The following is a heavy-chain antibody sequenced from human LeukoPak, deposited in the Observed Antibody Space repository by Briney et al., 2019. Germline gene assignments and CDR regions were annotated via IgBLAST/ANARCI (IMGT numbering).Heavy chain of an antibody. CDR2: IDWDDDK. Sequence: SGPALVKPTQTLTLTCTFSGFSLSTSGMCVSWIRQPPGKALEWLARIDWDDDKYYSTSLKTRLTISKDTSKNQVVLTMTNMDPVDTATYYCARNIGAAGTDYYYYYYMDVWGKGTTVTVSS. V-gene: IGHV2-70*11. D-gene: IGHD6-13*01. CDR1: GFSLSTSGMC. CDR3: ARNIGAAGTDYYYYYYMDV. J-gene: IGHJ6*03.